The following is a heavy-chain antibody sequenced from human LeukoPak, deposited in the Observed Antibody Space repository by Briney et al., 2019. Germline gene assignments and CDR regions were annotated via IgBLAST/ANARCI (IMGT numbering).Heavy chain of an antibody. Sequence: KSGGSLRLSCAASGFTFSSYGIHWVRQAPGKGLEWVAVISYDGSNKYYADSVKGRFTISRDNSKNTLYLQMNSLRAEDTAVYYCAKGLYYYDSSGPFDYWGQGTLVTVSS. CDR3: AKGLYYYDSSGPFDY. CDR2: ISYDGSNK. V-gene: IGHV3-30*18. J-gene: IGHJ4*02. CDR1: GFTFSSYG. D-gene: IGHD3-22*01.